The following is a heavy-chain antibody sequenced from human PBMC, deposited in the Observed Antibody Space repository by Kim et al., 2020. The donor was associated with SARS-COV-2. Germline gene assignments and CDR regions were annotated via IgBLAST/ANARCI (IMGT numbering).Heavy chain of an antibody. D-gene: IGHD6-6*01. Sequence: ASVKVSCKVSGYTLTELSMHWVRQAPGKGLEWMGGFDPEDGETIYAQKFQGRVTMTEDTSTDTAYMELSSLRSEDTAVYYCATGGWWSIAARLSGPYYYGMDVWGQGTTVTVSS. CDR3: ATGGWWSIAARLSGPYYYGMDV. CDR1: GYTLTELS. J-gene: IGHJ6*02. V-gene: IGHV1-24*01. CDR2: FDPEDGET.